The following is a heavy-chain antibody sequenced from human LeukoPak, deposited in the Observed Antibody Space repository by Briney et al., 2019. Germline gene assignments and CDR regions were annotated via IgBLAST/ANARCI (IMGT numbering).Heavy chain of an antibody. CDR2: IYYSGST. J-gene: IGHJ3*02. Sequence: PSETLSLTCTVSGGSINGDHWNWIRQPPGKGLEWIGYIYYSGSTNYNPSLKSRVTISIDTSKNQFSLKLTSVIAADTAVYYCARRNDFGIWGQGTMVTVSS. CDR3: ARRNDFGI. CDR1: GGSINGDH. V-gene: IGHV4-59*08.